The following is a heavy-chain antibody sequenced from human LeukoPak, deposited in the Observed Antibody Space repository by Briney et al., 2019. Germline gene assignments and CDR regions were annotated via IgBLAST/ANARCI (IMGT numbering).Heavy chain of an antibody. CDR1: GGTFSSYA. J-gene: IGHJ4*02. CDR2: IIPIFGTA. D-gene: IGHD4-17*01. Sequence: SVKVSCKASGGTFSSYAISWVRQAPGQGLEWMGGIIPIFGTANYAQKFQGRVTITADESTSTAHMELSSLRSEDTAVYYCAGDYGDYVFDYWGQGTLVTVSS. CDR3: AGDYGDYVFDY. V-gene: IGHV1-69*13.